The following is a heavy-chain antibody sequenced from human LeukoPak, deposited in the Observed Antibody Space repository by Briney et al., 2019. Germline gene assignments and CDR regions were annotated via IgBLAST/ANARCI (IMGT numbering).Heavy chain of an antibody. V-gene: IGHV4-31*03. CDR3: ATLTTNLYCSSTSCQTLFVY. CDR1: GGSISSGGYY. D-gene: IGHD2-2*01. Sequence: SSETLSLTCTVSGGSISSGGYYWSWIRQHPGKGLEWIGYIYYSGSTYYNPSLKSRVTISVDTSKNQFSLKLSSVTAADTAVYYCATLTTNLYCSSTSCQTLFVYWGQGTLVTVSS. CDR2: IYYSGST. J-gene: IGHJ4*02.